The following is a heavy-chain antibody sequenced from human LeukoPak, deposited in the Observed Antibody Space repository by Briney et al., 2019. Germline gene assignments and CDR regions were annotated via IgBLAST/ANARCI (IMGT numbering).Heavy chain of an antibody. V-gene: IGHV3-43*02. J-gene: IGHJ4*02. CDR3: AKDMWRFGELDYDY. D-gene: IGHD3-10*01. Sequence: GGSLRLSCAASGFTFDDYAMHWVRQAPGKGLEWVSLISGDGGSTYYADPVKGRFTISRDNSKNSLYLQMNSLRTEDTALYYCAKDMWRFGELDYDYWGQGTLVTVFS. CDR1: GFTFDDYA. CDR2: ISGDGGST.